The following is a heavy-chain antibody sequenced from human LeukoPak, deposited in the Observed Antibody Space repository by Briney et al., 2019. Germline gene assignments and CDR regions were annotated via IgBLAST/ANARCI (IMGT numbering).Heavy chain of an antibody. J-gene: IGHJ4*02. Sequence: SQTLSLTCAVSGGSISSGGYSWSWIGQPPGKGLEWIGYIYHSGITYYNPSLKSRVTISVDRSKNQFSLKLSSVTAADTAVYYCARGVVPAALGYYFDYWGQGTLVTVSS. V-gene: IGHV4-30-2*01. D-gene: IGHD2-2*01. CDR3: ARGVVPAALGYYFDY. CDR2: IYHSGIT. CDR1: GGSISSGGYS.